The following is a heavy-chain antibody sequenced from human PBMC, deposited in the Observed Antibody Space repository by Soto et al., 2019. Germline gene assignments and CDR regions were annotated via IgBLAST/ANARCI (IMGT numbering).Heavy chain of an antibody. J-gene: IGHJ6*03. D-gene: IGHD6-13*01. CDR3: AKDDNPSSPDLYYYYYMDV. CDR1: GFTFSSYG. CDR2: ISYDGSNK. Sequence: GGSLRLSCAASGFTFSSYGMHWVRQAPGKGLEWVAVISYDGSNKYYADSVKGRFTISRDNSKNTLYLQMNSLRAEDTAVYYCAKDDNPSSPDLYYYYYMDVWGKGTTVTVSS. V-gene: IGHV3-30*18.